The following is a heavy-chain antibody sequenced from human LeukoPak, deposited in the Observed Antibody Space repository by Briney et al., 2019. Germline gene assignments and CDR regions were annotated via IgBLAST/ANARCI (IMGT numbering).Heavy chain of an antibody. J-gene: IGHJ4*02. V-gene: IGHV3-30*04. Sequence: GGSLRLSCAASGFIFNIYAMHWVRRAPGKGLEWVAVISYDGSDKDYADSVKGRFTISRDNSKNTLHLQMDSLRAEDTAVYYCAREEATTSDYWGQGTLVTVSS. CDR3: AREEATTSDY. CDR2: ISYDGSDK. CDR1: GFIFNIYA. D-gene: IGHD5-12*01.